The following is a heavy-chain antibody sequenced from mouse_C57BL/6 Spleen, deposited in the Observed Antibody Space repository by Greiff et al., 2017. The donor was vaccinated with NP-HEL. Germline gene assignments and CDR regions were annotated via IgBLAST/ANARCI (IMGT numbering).Heavy chain of an antibody. J-gene: IGHJ4*01. CDR1: GFSFTSYA. D-gene: IGHD1-1*01. CDR3: ARNPYYYGSRYYAMDY. CDR2: IWTGGGT. V-gene: IGHV2-9-1*01. Sequence: VQVVESGPGLVAPSQSLSITCTVSGFSFTSYAISWVRQPPGKGLEWLGVIWTGGGTNYNSALKSRLSISKANSKSQVFLKMNSLQTDDTARYYCARNPYYYGSRYYAMDYWGQGTSVTVSS.